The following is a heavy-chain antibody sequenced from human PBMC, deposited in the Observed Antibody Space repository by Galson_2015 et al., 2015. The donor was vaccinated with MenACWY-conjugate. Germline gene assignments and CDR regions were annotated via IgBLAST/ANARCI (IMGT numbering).Heavy chain of an antibody. CDR1: RGSISSSSYY. V-gene: IGHV4-39*01. Sequence: LTCTVSRGSISSSSYYWGWIRQPPGEGLEWIGSIYYSGSTYFNPSLGSRVTISIDSSKNQFSLRLSSVTAADTAVYYCARHIRSGWSSPSYWYFDLWGRGTLVTVSS. D-gene: IGHD6-19*01. CDR3: ARHIRSGWSSPSYWYFDL. J-gene: IGHJ2*01. CDR2: IYYSGST.